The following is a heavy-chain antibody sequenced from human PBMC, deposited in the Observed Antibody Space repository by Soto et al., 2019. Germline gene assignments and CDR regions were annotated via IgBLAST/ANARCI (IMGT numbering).Heavy chain of an antibody. Sequence: GGSLRLSCAASGFTFSSYEMNWVRQAPGKGLEWVSYISSSGSTIYYADSVKGRFTISRDNAKNSLYLQMNSLRAEDTAVYYCAGSGSSSYTPYFDYWGQGTLVTVSS. J-gene: IGHJ4*02. CDR2: ISSSGSTI. D-gene: IGHD6-6*01. CDR1: GFTFSSYE. V-gene: IGHV3-48*03. CDR3: AGSGSSSYTPYFDY.